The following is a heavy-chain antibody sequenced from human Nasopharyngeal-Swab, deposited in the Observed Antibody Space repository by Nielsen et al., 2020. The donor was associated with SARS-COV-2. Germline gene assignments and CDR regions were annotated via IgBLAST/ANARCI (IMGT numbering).Heavy chain of an antibody. J-gene: IGHJ4*02. D-gene: IGHD5-12*01. CDR2: IYYSGST. Sequence: LRLSCTVFGGSISSGGYYWSWIRQHPGKGLEWIGYIYYSGSTYYNPSLKSRVTISVDTSKNQFSLKLSSVTAADTAVYYCARSHSGYDLSFDYWGQGTLVTVSS. CDR1: GGSISSGGYY. V-gene: IGHV4-31*03. CDR3: ARSHSGYDLSFDY.